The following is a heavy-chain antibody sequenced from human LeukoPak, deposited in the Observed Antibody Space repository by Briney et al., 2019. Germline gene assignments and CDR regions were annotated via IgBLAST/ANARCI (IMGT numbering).Heavy chain of an antibody. D-gene: IGHD4-17*01. J-gene: IGHJ4*02. V-gene: IGHV4-59*01. CDR2: IYYSGST. Sequence: SETLSLTCTVSGGSISSYYWSWIRQPPRKGLEWIWYIYYSGSTNYNPSLKSRVTISVDTSKNQFSLKLSSVTAADTAVYYCASLTDYGDSINYFDYWGQGTLVTVSS. CDR3: ASLTDYGDSINYFDY. CDR1: GGSISSYY.